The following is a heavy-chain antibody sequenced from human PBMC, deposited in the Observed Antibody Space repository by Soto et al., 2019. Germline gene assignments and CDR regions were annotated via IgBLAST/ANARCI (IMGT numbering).Heavy chain of an antibody. D-gene: IGHD4-17*01. J-gene: IGHJ5*02. CDR2: ISYSGST. CDR1: GGSIISTTYY. V-gene: IGHV4-39*01. CDR3: ARHRLNVPSTTVVNWFDP. Sequence: SETLSLTCTVSGGSIISTTYYWGWIRQPPGKGLEWIGTISYSGSTYYNPSLKSRLTISVDTSKNQFSLNLRSVTAADTAVYYCARHRLNVPSTTVVNWFDPWGQGTLVTVSS.